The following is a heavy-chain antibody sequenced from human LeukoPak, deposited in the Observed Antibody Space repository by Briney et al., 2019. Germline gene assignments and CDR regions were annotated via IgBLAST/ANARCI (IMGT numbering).Heavy chain of an antibody. CDR3: ARARPFGDYFDL. V-gene: IGHV3-66*01. Sequence: GGSLRLSCEASGFTVSNNYMNWVRQATGKGLEWVSVIYSGGTTYYADSVKGRFTISRDNSKNTLYLQMNSLRAEDTAVYYCARARPFGDYFDLWGQGTLVTVSS. CDR1: GFTVSNNY. CDR2: IYSGGTT. J-gene: IGHJ4*02. D-gene: IGHD3-10*01.